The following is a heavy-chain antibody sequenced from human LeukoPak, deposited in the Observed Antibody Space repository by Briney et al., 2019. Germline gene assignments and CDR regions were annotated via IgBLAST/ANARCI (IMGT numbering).Heavy chain of an antibody. CDR1: GGSMSSYY. J-gene: IGHJ4*02. CDR2: IYYSGST. D-gene: IGHD5-24*01. Sequence: SETLSLTCTVSGGSMSSYYWSWIRQPPGKGLEWIGYIYYSGSTKYNPSLKSRVTISVDTSKNQFSLKLSSVTAADTAVYYCARGARAGYNLEPFDYWGQGTLVTVSS. V-gene: IGHV4-59*08. CDR3: ARGARAGYNLEPFDY.